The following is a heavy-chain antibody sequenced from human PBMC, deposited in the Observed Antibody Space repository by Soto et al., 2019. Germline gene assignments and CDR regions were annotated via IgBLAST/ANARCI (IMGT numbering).Heavy chain of an antibody. CDR2: INPILSMS. CDR3: ASSYGPGYRAVDS. CDR1: GDTFNFYS. Sequence: QVQLVQSGAEVKKPGSSVRVSCKASGDTFNFYSINWVRQAPGLGLEWMGRINPILSMSNYAQRFQGRVTMTADKSTSTAYMELSSLRSEDTAMYYCASSYGPGYRAVDSWGRGALVTVSS. J-gene: IGHJ4*02. V-gene: IGHV1-69*02. D-gene: IGHD3-10*01.